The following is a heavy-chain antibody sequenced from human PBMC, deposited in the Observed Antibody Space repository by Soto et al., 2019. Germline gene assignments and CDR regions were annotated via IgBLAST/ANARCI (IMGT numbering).Heavy chain of an antibody. D-gene: IGHD6-19*01. CDR1: GFTFSSYA. V-gene: IGHV3-23*01. Sequence: PGGSLRLSCAASGFTFSSYAMSWVRQAPGKGLEWVSAISGSGGSTYYADSVKGRFTISRDNSKNTLYLQMNSLRAEDTAVYYCAKIERSSSGWYVFDYWGQGTLVTVSS. J-gene: IGHJ4*02. CDR2: ISGSGGST. CDR3: AKIERSSSGWYVFDY.